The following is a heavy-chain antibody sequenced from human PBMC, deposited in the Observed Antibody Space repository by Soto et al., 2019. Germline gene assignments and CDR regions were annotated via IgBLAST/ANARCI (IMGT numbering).Heavy chain of an antibody. CDR2: INHSGST. Sequence: GPGPTPTSETLSLTCAVYGGSFSGYYWSWIRQPPGKGLEWIGEINHSGSTNYNPSLKSRVTISVDTSKNQFSLKLSSVTAADTAVYYCARVHIGVAILYYFDYWGQGTLVTVSS. V-gene: IGHV4-34*01. D-gene: IGHD6-19*01. CDR1: GGSFSGYY. CDR3: ARVHIGVAILYYFDY. J-gene: IGHJ4*02.